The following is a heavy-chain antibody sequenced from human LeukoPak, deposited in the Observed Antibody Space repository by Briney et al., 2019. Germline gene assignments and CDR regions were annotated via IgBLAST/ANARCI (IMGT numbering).Heavy chain of an antibody. D-gene: IGHD1-1*01. CDR1: GYTFTSYG. CDR3: ARAGTAGAFDI. CDR2: ISAYNGNT. Sequence: ASVKVSCKASGYTFTSYGISWVRQAPGQGLEWMGWISAYNGNTNYAQKFQGRVTMTRDMSTSTAYMELSSLRSEDTAVYYCARAGTAGAFDIWGQGTMVTVSS. J-gene: IGHJ3*02. V-gene: IGHV1-18*01.